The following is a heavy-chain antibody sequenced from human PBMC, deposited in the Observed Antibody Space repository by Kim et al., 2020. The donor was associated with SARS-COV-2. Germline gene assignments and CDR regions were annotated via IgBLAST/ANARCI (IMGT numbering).Heavy chain of an antibody. CDR3: ARDSTLYYPVGP. V-gene: IGHV1-18*01. D-gene: IGHD3-10*01. Sequence: NYAQKLQGRVTMTTDTSTSTAYMELRSLRSDDTAVYYCARDSTLYYPVGPWGQGTLVTVSS. J-gene: IGHJ5*02.